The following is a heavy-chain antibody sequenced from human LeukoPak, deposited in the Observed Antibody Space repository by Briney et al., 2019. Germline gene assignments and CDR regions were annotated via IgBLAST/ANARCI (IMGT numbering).Heavy chain of an antibody. D-gene: IGHD5-18*01. CDR2: ITWNSGTI. Sequence: PGRSLRLSCAASGFTFDDYAMHWVRQVPGKGLEWVSGITWNSGTIGYADSVKGRFTISRDNAKNSLYLQMNSLRAEDTAVYYCARDLRAAMVDWGQGTLVTVSS. J-gene: IGHJ4*02. V-gene: IGHV3-9*01. CDR3: ARDLRAAMVD. CDR1: GFTFDDYA.